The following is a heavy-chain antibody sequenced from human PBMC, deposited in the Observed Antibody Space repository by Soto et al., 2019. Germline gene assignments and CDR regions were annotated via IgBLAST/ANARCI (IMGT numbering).Heavy chain of an antibody. CDR1: GYSFTGHY. CDR3: ARDPSSFLGRVYGMDV. Sequence: QVQHVQSGAEVKKPGDSVKVSCKASGYSFTGHYMHWVRRAPGQGLEWMGWVNLNTGGTDYAQEFQGRVTMTTATSIRTVYLEVTRLKFDDTAIYYSARDPSSFLGRVYGMDVWGQGTAVTVSS. V-gene: IGHV1-2*02. CDR2: VNLNTGGT. J-gene: IGHJ6*02.